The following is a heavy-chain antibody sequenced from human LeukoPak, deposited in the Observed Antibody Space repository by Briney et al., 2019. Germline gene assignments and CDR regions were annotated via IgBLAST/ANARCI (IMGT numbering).Heavy chain of an antibody. CDR3: ACHSMIGDY. Sequence: GGSLRLSCAASGFTFSGSAMHWVRQASGKGLEWVGRIRSKANSYATAYAASVKGRFTISRDDSKNTAYLQMNSLKTEDTAVYYCACHSMIGDYWGQGTLVTVSS. CDR2: IRSKANSYAT. V-gene: IGHV3-73*01. CDR1: GFTFSGSA. J-gene: IGHJ4*02. D-gene: IGHD3-22*01.